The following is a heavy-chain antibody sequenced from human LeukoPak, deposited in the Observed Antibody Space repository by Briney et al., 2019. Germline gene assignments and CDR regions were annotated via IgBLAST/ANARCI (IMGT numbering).Heavy chain of an antibody. CDR3: VRRMVGAIRPFDY. CDR1: GGSVSSGDYY. V-gene: IGHV4-30-4*01. Sequence: SETLSLTCSVSGGSVSSGDYYWSWVRQPPGKGLEWIGYMYYSGSTYYSPSLKSRVTISVDTSKNQFSLKLSSVTAADTAVYYCVRRMVGAIRPFDYWGQGTLVTVSS. D-gene: IGHD1-26*01. CDR2: MYYSGST. J-gene: IGHJ4*02.